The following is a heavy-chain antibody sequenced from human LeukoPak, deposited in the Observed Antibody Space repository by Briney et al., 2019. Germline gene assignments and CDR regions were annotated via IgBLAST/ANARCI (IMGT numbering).Heavy chain of an antibody. Sequence: ASVKVSCKASGYTFTSYAMNWVRQAPGQGLEWMGWINTNTGNPTYAQGCTGRFVFSLDASVSTAYLQTSSLKAEDTAGYYGAREGGLYSSSSSWGLFDYWGQGTLVTVSS. CDR3: AREGGLYSSSSSWGLFDY. CDR1: GYTFTSYA. V-gene: IGHV7-4-1*02. CDR2: INTNTGNP. J-gene: IGHJ4*02. D-gene: IGHD6-6*01.